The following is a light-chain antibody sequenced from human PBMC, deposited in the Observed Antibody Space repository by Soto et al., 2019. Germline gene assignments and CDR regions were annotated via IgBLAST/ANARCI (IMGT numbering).Light chain of an antibody. V-gene: IGLV2-8*01. J-gene: IGLJ1*01. CDR1: SSDIGTYDY. CDR2: EVS. CDR3: CSYGGGNNFYV. Sequence: QSLLTQPPSGSGSPGQSVTISCTGTSSDIGTYDYVSWYQHLPDKAPKLIIYEVSKRPSGVPDRFSGSKSGNTASLTVSGLQAEDEGDYYCCSYGGGNNFYVFGTGTKV.